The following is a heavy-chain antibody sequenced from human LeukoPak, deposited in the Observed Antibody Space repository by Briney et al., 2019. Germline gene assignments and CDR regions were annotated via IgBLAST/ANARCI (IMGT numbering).Heavy chain of an antibody. J-gene: IGHJ4*02. CDR2: ISSSSSYI. CDR3: ARASNRYCSSTSCYPFDY. D-gene: IGHD2-2*01. V-gene: IGHV3-21*01. Sequence: PGGSLRLSCAAYGFTFSSYSMNWVRQAPGKGLEWVSSISSSSSYIYYADSVKGRFTISRDNAKNSLYLQMNSLRAEDTAVYYCARASNRYCSSTSCYPFDYWGQGTLVTVSS. CDR1: GFTFSSYS.